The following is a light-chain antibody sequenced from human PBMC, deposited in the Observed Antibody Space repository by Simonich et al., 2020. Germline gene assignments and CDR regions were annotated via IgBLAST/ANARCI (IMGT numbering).Light chain of an antibody. J-gene: IGKJ2*01. V-gene: IGKV4-1*01. CDR2: WAS. CDR1: QSVLYSSTNKNY. Sequence: DIVMTQSPDSLAVSLGERATINCKSSQSVLYSSTNKNYLAWYQQKQGQPPKLLIYWASTLESGVPDRFRGSGSGTDFTLTISSLQAEDVAVYYCQQYYSTPYTFGQGTKLEIK. CDR3: QQYYSTPYT.